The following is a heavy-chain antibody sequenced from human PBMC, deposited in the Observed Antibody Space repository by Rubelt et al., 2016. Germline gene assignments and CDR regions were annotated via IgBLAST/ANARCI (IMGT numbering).Heavy chain of an antibody. J-gene: IGHJ4*02. V-gene: IGHV4-39*01. CDR3: ARQRAYYFDY. Sequence: LWHSGSTNYNPSLKSRVSISVDTSRNHFSLTLSSVTAADTAVYFCARQRAYYFDYWGQGAQVTVSS. CDR2: LWHSGST.